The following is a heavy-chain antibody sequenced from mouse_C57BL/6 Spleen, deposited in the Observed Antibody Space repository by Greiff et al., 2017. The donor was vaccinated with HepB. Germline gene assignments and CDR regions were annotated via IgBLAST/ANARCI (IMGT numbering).Heavy chain of an antibody. V-gene: IGHV1-55*01. D-gene: IGHD2-4*01. CDR1: GYTFTSYW. J-gene: IGHJ2*01. CDR2: IYPGSGST. Sequence: QVQLQQSGAELVKPGASVKMSCKASGYTFTSYWITWVKQRPGQGLEWIGDIYPGSGSTNYNEKFKSKATLTVDTSSSTAYMQLSSLTSEDSAVYYCARSNYDYYYFDYWGQGTTLTVSS. CDR3: ARSNYDYYYFDY.